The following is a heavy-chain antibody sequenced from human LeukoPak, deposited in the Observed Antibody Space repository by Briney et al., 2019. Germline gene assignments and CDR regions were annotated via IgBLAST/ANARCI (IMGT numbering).Heavy chain of an antibody. J-gene: IGHJ4*02. CDR3: ARHSYSSGWYVDY. Sequence: GESLKISCKGSGYSFTSYWIGWARQMPGKGLEWMGIIYPGDSDTRYSPSFQGQVTISADKSISTAYLQWSSLKASDTAMYYCARHSYSSGWYVDYWGQGTLVTVYS. D-gene: IGHD6-19*01. V-gene: IGHV5-51*01. CDR1: GYSFTSYW. CDR2: IYPGDSDT.